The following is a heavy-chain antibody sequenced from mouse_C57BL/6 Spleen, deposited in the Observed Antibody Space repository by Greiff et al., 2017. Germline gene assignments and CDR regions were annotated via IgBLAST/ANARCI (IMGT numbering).Heavy chain of an antibody. CDR1: GYTFSSSW. V-gene: IGHV1-82*01. D-gene: IGHD2-14*01. Sequence: QVQLQQSGPELVKPGASVKFSCKASGYTFSSSWMHWVKQRPGQGLEWIGLIYPGDGDTNYNGKFKGKATLTVDKSSSTAYMQLSSLTSEDSAVYFCARIRTYSGDYWGQGTTLTVSS. J-gene: IGHJ2*01. CDR3: ARIRTYSGDY. CDR2: IYPGDGDT.